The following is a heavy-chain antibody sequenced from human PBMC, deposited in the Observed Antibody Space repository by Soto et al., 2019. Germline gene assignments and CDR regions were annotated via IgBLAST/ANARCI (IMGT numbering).Heavy chain of an antibody. J-gene: IGHJ4*02. CDR3: AKDFQFGGSGTGYFDN. Sequence: PGGSLRLSGVASAFTFITNPMSWVREAPGEGLEWVSGVSDSGAKTYYADSVKGRFTVSGDNSKNTLYLEMKSLRAEDTAVYYCAKDFQFGGSGTGYFDNWGQGTLVTVSS. CDR1: AFTFITNP. D-gene: IGHD3-10*01. V-gene: IGHV3-23*01. CDR2: VSDSGAKT.